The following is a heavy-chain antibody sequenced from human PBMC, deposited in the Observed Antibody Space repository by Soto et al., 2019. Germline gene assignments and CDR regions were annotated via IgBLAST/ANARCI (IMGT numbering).Heavy chain of an antibody. D-gene: IGHD3-22*01. J-gene: IGHJ4*02. CDR1: GYTFTSYG. Sequence: QVQLVQSGAEVKKPGASVKFSCKASGYTFTSYGLTWARQAPGQGLEWMGWISTYNGKTTYAQKLQGRVTMTTDTSTSTAYMELRSLRSDDTAVYYCARDRDSSGSRSGHWGQGTLVTVSS. V-gene: IGHV1-18*01. CDR3: ARDRDSSGSRSGH. CDR2: ISTYNGKT.